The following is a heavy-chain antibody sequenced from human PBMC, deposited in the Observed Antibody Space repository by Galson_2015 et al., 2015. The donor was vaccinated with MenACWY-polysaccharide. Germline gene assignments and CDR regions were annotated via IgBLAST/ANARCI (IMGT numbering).Heavy chain of an antibody. CDR2: ISYDGSNK. CDR3: AKGDCSGGSCYTDY. J-gene: IGHJ4*02. CDR1: GFTFSSYG. D-gene: IGHD2-15*01. Sequence: SLRLSCAASGFTFSSYGMHWVRQAPGKGLEWVAVISYDGSNKYYADSVKGRFTISRDNSKNTLYLQMNSLRAEDTAVYYCAKGDCSGGSCYTDYWGQGTLVTVSS. V-gene: IGHV3-30*18.